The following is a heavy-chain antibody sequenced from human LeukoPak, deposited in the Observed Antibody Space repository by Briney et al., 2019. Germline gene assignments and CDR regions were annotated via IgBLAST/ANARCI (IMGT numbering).Heavy chain of an antibody. CDR2: IYYSGST. CDR3: ASHRQLVDAFDI. CDR1: GGSISSSSYY. V-gene: IGHV4-39*01. D-gene: IGHD6-6*01. J-gene: IGHJ3*02. Sequence: PSETLSLTCTVSGGSISSSSYYWGWIRQPPGNGLEWIGIIYYSGSTYYNPSLKSRVTITVDTSKNQFSLKLSSVTAADTAVYYCASHRQLVDAFDIWGQGTMVTVSS.